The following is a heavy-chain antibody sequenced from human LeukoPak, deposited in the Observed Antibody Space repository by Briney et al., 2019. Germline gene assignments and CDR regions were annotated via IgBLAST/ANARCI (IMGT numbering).Heavy chain of an antibody. D-gene: IGHD5-12*01. CDR2: IIPIFGTA. V-gene: IGHV1-69*06. CDR3: ARAGYSGYDKRVYYFDY. Sequence: ASVKVSCKASGGTFSSYAISWVRQAPGQGLEWMVGIIPIFGTANYAQKFQGRVTITADKSTSTAYMELSSLRSEDTAVYYCARAGYSGYDKRVYYFDYWGQGTLVTVSS. CDR1: GGTFSSYA. J-gene: IGHJ4*02.